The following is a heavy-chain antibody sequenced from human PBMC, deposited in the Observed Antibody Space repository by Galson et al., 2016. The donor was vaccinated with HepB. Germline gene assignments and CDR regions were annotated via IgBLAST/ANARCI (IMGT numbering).Heavy chain of an antibody. CDR3: ARDLRDGYLFPQGPVDY. V-gene: IGHV1-18*01. CDR1: GYTFTNNG. CDR2: ISGYNDNT. D-gene: IGHD5-24*01. Sequence: SVKVSCKASGYTFTNNGISWVRQAPGQGLEWMGWISGYNDNTNYAQKLQGRVTMTTDTSTNTAYMELRSLRSDDTAVYFCARDLRDGYLFPQGPVDYWGQGTLVTVSS. J-gene: IGHJ4*02.